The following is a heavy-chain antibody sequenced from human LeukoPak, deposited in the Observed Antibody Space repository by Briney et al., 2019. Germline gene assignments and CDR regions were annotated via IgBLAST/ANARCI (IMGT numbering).Heavy chain of an antibody. D-gene: IGHD3-3*01. V-gene: IGHV4-59*01. J-gene: IGHJ4*02. Sequence: PSETLSLTCTVSGGSISSYYWSWIRQPPGKGLEGIGYIYYSGSTNYNPSLKSRVTISVDTSKNQFSLKLSSVTAADTAVYYCARGAKYDFWSGYYIYWGQGTLVTVSS. CDR3: ARGAKYDFWSGYYIY. CDR1: GGSISSYY. CDR2: IYYSGST.